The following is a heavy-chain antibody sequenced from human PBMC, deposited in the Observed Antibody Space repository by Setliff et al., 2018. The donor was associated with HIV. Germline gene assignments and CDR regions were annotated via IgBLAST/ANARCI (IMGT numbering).Heavy chain of an antibody. Sequence: GGSLRLSCAASGFTFSTYWMHWVRQAPGKGLVWVSRIKTDGSSTSYADSVKGRFTISRDNSKNTLYLQMNSLRAEDTAVYYCAKDRTVVVITIFDYWGQGTLVTVSS. V-gene: IGHV3-74*01. CDR1: GFTFSTYW. J-gene: IGHJ4*02. D-gene: IGHD3-22*01. CDR3: AKDRTVVVITIFDY. CDR2: IKTDGSST.